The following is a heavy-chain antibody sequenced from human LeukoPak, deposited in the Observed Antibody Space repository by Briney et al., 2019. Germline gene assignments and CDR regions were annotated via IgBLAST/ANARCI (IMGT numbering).Heavy chain of an antibody. J-gene: IGHJ4*02. CDR3: ARERIMRLRLGELSLLFGY. CDR1: GFTFSSYA. Sequence: GGSLRLSCAASGFTFSSYAMHWVRQAPGKGLEWVAVISYDGSNKYYADSVKGRFTISRENTKNTLYLQMNSLRAEDTAVYYCARERIMRLRLGELSLLFGYWGQGTLVTVSS. V-gene: IGHV3-30*04. D-gene: IGHD3-16*02. CDR2: ISYDGSNK.